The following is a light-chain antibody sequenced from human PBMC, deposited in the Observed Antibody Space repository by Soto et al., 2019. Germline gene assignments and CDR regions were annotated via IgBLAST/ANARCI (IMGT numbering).Light chain of an antibody. CDR2: EVS. J-gene: IGLJ1*01. Sequence: QPVLTQPASVSGSPGQSITISCTGTSSDVGGYNYVSWYQQHPGKAPKLMIYEVSNRPSGVSNRFSGSKSGNTASLTISGRQAEDEADYYCSSYTSSSTYVFGTGTKVTVL. CDR3: SSYTSSSTYV. V-gene: IGLV2-14*01. CDR1: SSDVGGYNY.